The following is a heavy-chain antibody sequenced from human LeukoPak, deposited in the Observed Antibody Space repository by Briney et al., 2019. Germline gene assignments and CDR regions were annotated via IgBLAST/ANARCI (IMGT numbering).Heavy chain of an antibody. V-gene: IGHV4-39*01. J-gene: IGHJ4*02. D-gene: IGHD4-17*01. CDR3: ARPESDYGDYLLPVD. CDR2: IYYSGST. Sequence: SETLSLTCTVSGGSISSSSYYWGWIRQPPGKGLEWIGSIYYSGSTYYNPSLRSRVTISVDTSKNQFSLKLSSVTAADTAVYYCARPESDYGDYLLPVDWGQGTLVTVSS. CDR1: GGSISSSSYY.